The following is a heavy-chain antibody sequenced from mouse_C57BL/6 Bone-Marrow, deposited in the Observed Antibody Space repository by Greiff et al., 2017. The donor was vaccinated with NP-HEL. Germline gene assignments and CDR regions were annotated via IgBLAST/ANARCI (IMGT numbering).Heavy chain of an antibody. D-gene: IGHD2-4*01. CDR2: IDPSDSYT. CDR3: ARSGDYDAWFAY. J-gene: IGHJ3*01. CDR1: GYTFTSYW. V-gene: IGHV1-59*01. Sequence: VKLQQPGAELVRPGTSVKLSCKASGYTFTSYWMHWVKQRPGPGLEWLGVIDPSDSYTNYNQKFKGKATLTVDTSSRTAYMQLSSLTSEDAAVYYCARSGDYDAWFAYWGKGTLVTVSA.